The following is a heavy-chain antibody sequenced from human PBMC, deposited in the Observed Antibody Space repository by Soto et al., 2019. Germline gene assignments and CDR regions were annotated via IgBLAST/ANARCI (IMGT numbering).Heavy chain of an antibody. J-gene: IGHJ4*02. Sequence: EVQLVESEGGLVQPGGSLRLSCEASGFIFSSSDMSWVRQAPGKGLEWISSITTTGDRTHYADSVRGRFTISRDNSRNTVDLQLKSRGGGGPAGYFRAEGGGGDHGYWGQGTLVAVSS. CDR1: GFIFSSSD. CDR2: ITTTGDRT. D-gene: IGHD2-21*02. V-gene: IGHV3-23*04. CDR3: AEGGGGDHGY.